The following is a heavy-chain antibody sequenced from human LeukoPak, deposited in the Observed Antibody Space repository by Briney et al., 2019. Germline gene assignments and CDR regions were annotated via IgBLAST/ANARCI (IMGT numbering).Heavy chain of an antibody. D-gene: IGHD5-12*01. CDR1: GFTFSSYA. CDR2: ISGSGGST. V-gene: IGHV3-23*01. Sequence: PGGSLRLSCAASGFTFSSYAMSWVRQAPGEGLEWVSDISGSGGSTYYADSVKGRFTISRDNSKNTLYLQMNSLRAEDTAVYYCAKQSSGYDWKQGFFDYWGQGTLVTVSS. CDR3: AKQSSGYDWKQGFFDY. J-gene: IGHJ4*02.